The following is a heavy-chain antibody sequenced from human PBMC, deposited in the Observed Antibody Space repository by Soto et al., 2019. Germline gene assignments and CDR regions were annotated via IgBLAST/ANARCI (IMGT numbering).Heavy chain of an antibody. Sequence: GASVKVSCKASGYTFTGYYMHWVRQAPGQGLERMGWINPNSGGTNCAQKFQGRVTMTRDTSISTAYMELSRLRSDDTAVYYCAVLSGYDEVDYWGQGTLVTSPQ. CDR2: INPNSGGT. J-gene: IGHJ4*02. CDR3: AVLSGYDEVDY. D-gene: IGHD5-12*01. CDR1: GYTFTGYY. V-gene: IGHV1-2*02.